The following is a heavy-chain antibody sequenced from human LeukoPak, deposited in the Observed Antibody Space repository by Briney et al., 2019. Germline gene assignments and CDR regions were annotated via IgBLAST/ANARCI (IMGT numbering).Heavy chain of an antibody. D-gene: IGHD3-16*02. V-gene: IGHV1-2*02. CDR1: GGTFSSYA. CDR2: INPNSGGT. J-gene: IGHJ3*02. Sequence: ASVKVSCKASGGTFSSYAISWVRQAPGQGLEWMGWINPNSGGTNYAQKFQGRVTMTTDTSISTAYMELRRLTSDDTAVYYCARGVILLGGAFDIWGQGTMVTVSS. CDR3: ARGVILLGGAFDI.